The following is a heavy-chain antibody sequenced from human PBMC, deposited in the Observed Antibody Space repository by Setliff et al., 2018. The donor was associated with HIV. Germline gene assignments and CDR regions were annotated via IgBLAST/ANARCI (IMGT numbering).Heavy chain of an antibody. CDR3: ARPVGFRSGCSHWAFDI. CDR1: GYSFANYW. V-gene: IGHV5-51*01. J-gene: IGHJ3*02. Sequence: GESLKISCEGSGYSFANYWIGWVRQMPGKGLEWMGIIYPGDSDTRYSPSFQGQVAISADKSISTTYLQWSSLKASDTAMYYCARPVGFRSGCSHWAFDIWGQGTKVTVSS. CDR2: IYPGDSDT. D-gene: IGHD3-10*01.